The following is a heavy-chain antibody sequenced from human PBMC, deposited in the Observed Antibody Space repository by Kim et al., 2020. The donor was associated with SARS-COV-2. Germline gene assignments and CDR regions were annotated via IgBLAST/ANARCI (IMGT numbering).Heavy chain of an antibody. V-gene: IGHV3-33*06. D-gene: IGHD2-15*01. CDR2: IWYDGSNK. Sequence: GGSLRLSCAPSGFTFSSYGMHWVRQAPGKGLESVAVIWYDGSNKYYADSVNGRFTISRDNSKNTLYLQMNSLRVEDTAVYYCAKDPSGCRGGTCYPDYWGQGILVTVSS. CDR3: AKDPSGCRGGTCYPDY. J-gene: IGHJ4*02. CDR1: GFTFSSYG.